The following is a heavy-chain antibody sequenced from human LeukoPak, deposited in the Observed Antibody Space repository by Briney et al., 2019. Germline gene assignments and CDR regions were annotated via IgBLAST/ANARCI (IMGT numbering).Heavy chain of an antibody. V-gene: IGHV3-21*01. Sequence: GGSLRLSCAASGFTFSSYSMNWVRQAPGKGLEWVSSISSSSSYIYYADSVKGRFTISRDNAKNSLYLQMNSLRAEDTAVYYCATAYYYDSSSYPNDYWGQGTLVTVSS. D-gene: IGHD3-22*01. J-gene: IGHJ4*02. CDR2: ISSSSSYI. CDR3: ATAYYYDSSSYPNDY. CDR1: GFTFSSYS.